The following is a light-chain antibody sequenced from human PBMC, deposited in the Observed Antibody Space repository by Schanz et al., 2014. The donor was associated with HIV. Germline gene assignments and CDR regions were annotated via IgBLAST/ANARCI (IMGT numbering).Light chain of an antibody. CDR1: SGHSNYA. J-gene: IGLJ2*01. CDR2: LNSDGSH. V-gene: IGLV4-69*01. CDR3: QTWATGIVV. Sequence: QPVLTQSPSASASLGASVKLTCTLSSGHSNYAVAWHQQQPEKGPRYLMNLNSDGSHNKGDGIPDRFSGSSSGAERCLTISSLQSEDEADYYCQTWATGIVVFGGGTKVTVL.